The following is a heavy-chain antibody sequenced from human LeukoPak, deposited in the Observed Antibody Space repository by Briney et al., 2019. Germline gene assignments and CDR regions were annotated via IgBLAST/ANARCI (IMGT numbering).Heavy chain of an antibody. D-gene: IGHD2-2*01. CDR3: AKDRDPMPSRGMDV. CDR1: GFTFSHYW. V-gene: IGHV3-74*01. Sequence: GGSLRLSCAASGFTFSHYWMHWVRQGPGKGLVWVSRIKSDGSDPSYADSVKGRFTISRDNAKSTLYLQMNSLRAEDTAVYYCAKDRDPMPSRGMDVWGQGTTVAVSS. CDR2: IKSDGSDP. J-gene: IGHJ6*02.